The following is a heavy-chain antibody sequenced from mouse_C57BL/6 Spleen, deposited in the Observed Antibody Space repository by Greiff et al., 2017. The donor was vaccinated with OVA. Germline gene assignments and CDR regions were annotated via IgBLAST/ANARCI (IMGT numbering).Heavy chain of an antibody. CDR1: GYAFTNYL. CDR3: ARGGLRRGAWFAY. Sequence: QVQLKQSGAELVRPGTSVKVSCKASGYAFTNYLIEWVKQRPGQGLEWIGVINPGSGGTNYNEKFKGKATLTADKSSSTAYMQLSSLTSEDSAVYFCARGGLRRGAWFAYWGQGTLVTVSA. V-gene: IGHV1-54*01. J-gene: IGHJ3*01. D-gene: IGHD2-4*01. CDR2: INPGSGGT.